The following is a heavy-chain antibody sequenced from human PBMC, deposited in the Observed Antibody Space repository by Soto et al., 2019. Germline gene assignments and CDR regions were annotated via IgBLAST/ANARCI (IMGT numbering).Heavy chain of an antibody. D-gene: IGHD3-22*01. CDR2: IKSKTDGGTT. Sequence: GGSLRLSCAASGFTFSNAWMNWVRQAPGKGLEWVGRIKSKTDGGTTDYAAPVKGRFTISRDDSKNTLYLQMNSLKTEDTAVYYCTTDPDVEMATIVDPIDYWGQGTLVTVSS. CDR1: GFTFSNAW. J-gene: IGHJ4*02. V-gene: IGHV3-15*07. CDR3: TTDPDVEMATIVDPIDY.